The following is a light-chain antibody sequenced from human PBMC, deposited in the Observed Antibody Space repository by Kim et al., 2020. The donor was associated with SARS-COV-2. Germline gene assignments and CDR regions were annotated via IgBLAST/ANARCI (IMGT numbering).Light chain of an antibody. CDR3: QSYDSSNVV. Sequence: NFMLTQPHSVSESPGKTVTISCTRSSGSIACNYVQWYQQRPGSAPTTVIYEDNQRPSGVPDRFSGSIDSSSNSASLTISGLKTEDEADYYCQSYDSSNVVFGGGTQLTVL. CDR1: SGSIACNY. V-gene: IGLV6-57*04. CDR2: EDN. J-gene: IGLJ2*01.